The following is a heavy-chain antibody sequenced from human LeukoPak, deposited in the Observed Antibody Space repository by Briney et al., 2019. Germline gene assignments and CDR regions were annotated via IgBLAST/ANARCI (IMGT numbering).Heavy chain of an antibody. J-gene: IGHJ4*02. Sequence: GGSLRLSCAASGLTFSTNYMTWVRQAPGKGLEWVSIIHSDGSTYYADSVKGRCTISRDNYKNTLYLQMNSLRGEDTAMYYCARDLDYFDSSGSHRRRNYFDYWGQGTLVTVSS. CDR1: GLTFSTNY. CDR2: IHSDGST. D-gene: IGHD3-22*01. V-gene: IGHV3-53*01. CDR3: ARDLDYFDSSGSHRRRNYFDY.